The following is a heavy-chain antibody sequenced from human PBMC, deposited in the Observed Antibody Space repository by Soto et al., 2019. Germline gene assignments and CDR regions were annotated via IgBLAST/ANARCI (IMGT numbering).Heavy chain of an antibody. V-gene: IGHV4-39*01. D-gene: IGHD3-22*01. CDR1: GGSISSSSYY. CDR2: IYYSGST. Sequence: QLQLQESGPGLVKPSETLSLTCTVSGGSISSSSYYWGWIRQPPGKGLEWIGSIYYSGSTYYNPSLKSRVTISVDTSKNQFSLKGSSVTAADTAVYYCARHGDDTIIVVVSPDAFDIWGQGTMVTVSS. CDR3: ARHGDDTIIVVVSPDAFDI. J-gene: IGHJ3*02.